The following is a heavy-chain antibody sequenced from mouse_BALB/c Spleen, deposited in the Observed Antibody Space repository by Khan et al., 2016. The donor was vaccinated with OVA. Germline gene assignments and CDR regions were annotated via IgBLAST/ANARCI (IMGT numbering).Heavy chain of an antibody. CDR3: VRDGANYRTDGWFAS. V-gene: IGHV1-4*01. CDR2: INPSNGYT. J-gene: IGHJ3*01. Sequence: QVRLQQSGAELARPGASVKMSCKASGYTFTSYTIHWIKLRPGQGLEWIGYINPSNGYTNYNQKFKDKATLTADKSSTTAYMQLSSLTSDDSAVYNCVRDGANYRTDGWFASWGQGTLVTVSA. CDR1: GYTFTSYT.